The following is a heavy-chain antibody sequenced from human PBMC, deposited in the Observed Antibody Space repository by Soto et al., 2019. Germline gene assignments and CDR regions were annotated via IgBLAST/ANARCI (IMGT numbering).Heavy chain of an antibody. CDR3: AGSRTVTTSKLDY. CDR2: IYYSGST. CDR1: GGSISSGGYY. Sequence: SETLSLTCTVPGGSISSGGYYWSWIRQHPGKGLEWIGYIYYSGSTYYNPSLKSRVTISVDTSKNQFSLKLSSVTAADTAVYYCAGSRTVTTSKLDYWGQGTLVTVSS. D-gene: IGHD4-17*01. V-gene: IGHV4-31*03. J-gene: IGHJ4*02.